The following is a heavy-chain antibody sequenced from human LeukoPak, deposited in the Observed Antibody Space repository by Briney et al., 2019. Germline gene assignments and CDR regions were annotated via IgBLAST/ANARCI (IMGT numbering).Heavy chain of an antibody. CDR1: GYTFTTYG. D-gene: IGHD3-10*01. V-gene: IGHV1-18*01. CDR2: ISPYNDNT. J-gene: IGHJ4*02. Sequence: ASVKVSCKASGYTFTTYGIVWLRQAPGEGIQWMGWISPYNDNTNYAQKLQGRVTMTTDTSTSTAYMELRSLRSDDTAVYYCARFRAGVGEPYGDYWGQGTLVTVSS. CDR3: ARFRAGVGEPYGDY.